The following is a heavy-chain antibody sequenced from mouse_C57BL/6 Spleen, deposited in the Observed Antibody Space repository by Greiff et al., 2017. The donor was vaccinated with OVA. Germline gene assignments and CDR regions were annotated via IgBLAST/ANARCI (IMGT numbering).Heavy chain of an antibody. CDR1: GFTFSDYY. D-gene: IGHD1-1*01. Sequence: EVMLVESGGGLVQPGGSLKLSCAASGFTFSDYYMYWVRQTPEKRLEWVAYISNGGGSTYYPDTVKGRFTISRDNAKNTLYLQMSRLKSEDTAMYYCARQGFITRYFDVWGTGTTVTVSS. CDR3: ARQGFITRYFDV. J-gene: IGHJ1*03. V-gene: IGHV5-12*01. CDR2: ISNGGGST.